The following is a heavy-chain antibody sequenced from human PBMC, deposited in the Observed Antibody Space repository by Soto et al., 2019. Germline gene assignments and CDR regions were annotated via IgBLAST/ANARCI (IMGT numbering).Heavy chain of an antibody. CDR1: GFTFSNSA. J-gene: IGHJ3*01. CDR2: IIVGSGGT. D-gene: IGHD1-26*01. V-gene: IGHV1-58*01. Sequence: QMQVVQSGPEVKTPGTSVKVSCKTSGFTFSNSAVQWVRQARGQRLEWIGWIIVGSGGTKYAQNFQERITITRDMSTSTAYMELSSLRPEDTAVYYCAAELYSGVMCCSFDVWGQGTMVTVSS. CDR3: AAELYSGVMCCSFDV.